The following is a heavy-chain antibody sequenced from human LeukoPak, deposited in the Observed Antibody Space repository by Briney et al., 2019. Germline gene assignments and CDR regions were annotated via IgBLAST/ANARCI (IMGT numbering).Heavy chain of an antibody. CDR2: ISYDGSNK. Sequence: GRSLRPSCAAAGFTFSSYGTDWARHAPGKWLEWVAVISYDGSNKYYADSVKGRFTISRDNSKNTLYLQMSSLRAEDTAVYYCARSPFRVGSGSYFVYWGQGTLVTVSS. J-gene: IGHJ4*02. V-gene: IGHV3-30*03. CDR1: GFTFSSYG. D-gene: IGHD3-10*01. CDR3: ARSPFRVGSGSYFVY.